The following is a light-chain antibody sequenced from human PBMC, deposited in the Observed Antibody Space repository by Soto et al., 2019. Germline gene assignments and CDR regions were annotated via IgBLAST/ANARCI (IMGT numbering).Light chain of an antibody. CDR3: HQYGGSPQT. CDR2: GAS. V-gene: IGKV3-20*01. Sequence: EIVLTQSPGTLSLSPGERATLSCRASQSVSNYLAWYQRKPGQAPRLLIYGASSRATGIPDRFSGSGSGTDFTLDISRLEPEDFAVYYCHQYGGSPQTFGQGTKVEI. J-gene: IGKJ1*01. CDR1: QSVSNY.